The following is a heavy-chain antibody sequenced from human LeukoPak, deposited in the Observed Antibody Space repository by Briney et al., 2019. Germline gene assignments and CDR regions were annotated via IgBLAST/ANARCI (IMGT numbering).Heavy chain of an antibody. CDR3: VVDLSGSADY. Sequence: GGSLRLSCAASGFSFSNYWYHWVRRAPGEGLVWVSRTNEHGTIINYADSVKGRFTISRDNAKNTLYLQMNSLRTEDSALYYCVVDLSGSADYWGQGTLVTVSS. CDR1: GFSFSNYW. J-gene: IGHJ4*02. CDR2: TNEHGTII. D-gene: IGHD3-10*01. V-gene: IGHV3-74*01.